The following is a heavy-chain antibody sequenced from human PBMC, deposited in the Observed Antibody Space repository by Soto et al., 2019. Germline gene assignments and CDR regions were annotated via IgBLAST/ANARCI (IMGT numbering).Heavy chain of an antibody. J-gene: IGHJ4*02. CDR3: ARESWANPDY. CDR1: GFTLSDHF. D-gene: IGHD3-10*01. Sequence: QVQLVESGGGLVKPGGSLRLSCAASGFTLSDHFMSWIRQAPGKGLEWVSYMSDRDRSSVTHYGDSVKGRFTISRDNAKNSLYLQMNSLRVEDTAVYYCARESWANPDYWGKGTLVTVSS. V-gene: IGHV3-11*05. CDR2: MSDRDRSSVT.